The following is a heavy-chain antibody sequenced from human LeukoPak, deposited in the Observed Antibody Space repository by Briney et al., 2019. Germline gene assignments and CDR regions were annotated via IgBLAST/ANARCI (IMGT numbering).Heavy chain of an antibody. CDR3: ARSGFDSPYGMDV. Sequence: ASMKVSCKASGFTFTKYDINWVRQAPGQGPEWMGSINANNGNTDYKQNFQGRVIMTRSTSTSTAYLELHRLTFEDTAVYYCARSGFDSPYGMDVWGQGTTITVSS. J-gene: IGHJ6*02. CDR1: GFTFTKYD. V-gene: IGHV1-8*01. D-gene: IGHD3-9*01. CDR2: INANNGNT.